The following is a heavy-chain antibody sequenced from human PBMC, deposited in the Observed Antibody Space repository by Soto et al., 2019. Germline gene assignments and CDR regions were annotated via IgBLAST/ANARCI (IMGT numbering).Heavy chain of an antibody. V-gene: IGHV5-51*01. CDR2: IYPCDSDT. J-gene: IGHJ4*02. CDR3: ARVLSGPVVIASPYYFDY. Sequence: GEALKISSTGSGYSFTSYWVGWVRPMPGKGLEWMGIIYPCDSDTRSNPSFQSHVTITADKTISTAYLQWSSLKASDTVMYYCARVLSGPVVIASPYYFDYWGQGTLVTVSS. CDR1: GYSFTSYW. D-gene: IGHD3-22*01.